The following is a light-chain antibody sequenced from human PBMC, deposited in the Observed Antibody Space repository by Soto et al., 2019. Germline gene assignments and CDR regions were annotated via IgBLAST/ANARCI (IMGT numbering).Light chain of an antibody. CDR3: SSYTSSSTLVV. CDR2: EVS. J-gene: IGLJ2*01. Sequence: QSALTQPASVSGSPGQSITISCTGTSSDVGGYNYVSWYQQHPGKAPKLMIYEVSNRPSGVSNRFSGSKSGNTASLTISGLQAEDGADYYCSSYTSSSTLVVFGGGTQLTVL. V-gene: IGLV2-14*01. CDR1: SSDVGGYNY.